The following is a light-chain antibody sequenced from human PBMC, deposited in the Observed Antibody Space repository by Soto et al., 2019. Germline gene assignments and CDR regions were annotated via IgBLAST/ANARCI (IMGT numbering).Light chain of an antibody. CDR2: EVT. Sequence: QSALTQPPSASGSPGQSVAISCTGTSSDIGAYNYVSWYQQHPGKVPKLIIYEVTNRPSGVPDRFSASKSGNTASLTVSGLQAEDEADYYCSSHGGANNFYLLGNGTKVT. CDR1: SSDIGAYNY. V-gene: IGLV2-8*01. J-gene: IGLJ1*01. CDR3: SSHGGANNFYL.